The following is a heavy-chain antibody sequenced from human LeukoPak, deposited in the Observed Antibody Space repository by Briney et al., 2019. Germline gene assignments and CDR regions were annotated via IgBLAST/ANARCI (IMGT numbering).Heavy chain of an antibody. J-gene: IGHJ4*02. CDR3: ANDLGWIQLNLG. CDR1: GFTFSSYA. D-gene: IGHD5-18*01. CDR2: INTDGSST. V-gene: IGHV3-74*01. Sequence: GGSLRLSCAASGFTFSSYAMHWVRQAPGKGLLWVSRINTDGSSTTYADSVKGRFTISRDNSRNTVYLQMNSLRAEDTAVYYCANDLGWIQLNLGRGQGTLVTVSS.